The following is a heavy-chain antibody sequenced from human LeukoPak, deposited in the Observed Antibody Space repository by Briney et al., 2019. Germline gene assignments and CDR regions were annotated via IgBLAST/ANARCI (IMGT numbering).Heavy chain of an antibody. J-gene: IGHJ4*02. V-gene: IGHV3-66*02. CDR3: ARDIPYDFWSGYYTH. CDR2: IYSGGST. D-gene: IGHD3-3*01. Sequence: PGGSLRLSCAASGFTVSSNYMSWVRQAPGKGLEWVSVIYSGGSTYYADSVKGRFTISRDNSKNTLYLQMNSLRAEDTAVYYCARDIPYDFWSGYYTHWGQRTLVTVSS. CDR1: GFTVSSNY.